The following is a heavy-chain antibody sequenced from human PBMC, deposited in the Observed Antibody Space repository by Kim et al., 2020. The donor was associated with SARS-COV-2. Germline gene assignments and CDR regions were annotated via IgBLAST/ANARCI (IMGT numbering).Heavy chain of an antibody. D-gene: IGHD3-9*01. J-gene: IGHJ4*01. V-gene: IGHV4-30-4*01. CDR2: ISDSGRS. CDR1: GGSIGSDNYY. Sequence: SETLSLTCTVSGGSIGSDNYYWTWIRQPPGKGLEWIGFISDSGRSHFNSSLKSRVSISIDTSNNQFSLKLSSATAADTAVYYCARDAWLSPFDYWGLGIL. CDR3: ARDAWLSPFDY.